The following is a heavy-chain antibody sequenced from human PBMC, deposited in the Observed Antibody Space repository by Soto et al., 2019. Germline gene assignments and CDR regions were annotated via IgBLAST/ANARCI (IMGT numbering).Heavy chain of an antibody. D-gene: IGHD6-19*01. CDR1: GDSLVGQS. Sequence: SETLSLTCAVVGDSLVGQSCNFIRHSPGKGLEWIGELDQSGGTNYNPSLKSRAIISDDTSKNQFSLTLTSVTAADTAVYYCAREDSYGWSGESLDVWGQGTMVTVSS. J-gene: IGHJ3*01. V-gene: IGHV4-34*01. CDR2: LDQSGGT. CDR3: AREDSYGWSGESLDV.